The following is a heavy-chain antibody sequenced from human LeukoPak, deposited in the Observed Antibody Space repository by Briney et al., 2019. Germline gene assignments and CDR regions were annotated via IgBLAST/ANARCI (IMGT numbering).Heavy chain of an antibody. CDR3: ARIGSGWYVGH. J-gene: IGHJ5*02. CDR1: GFTFSTYW. Sequence: GSLRLSCAASGFTFSTYWMSWVRQAPGKGLEWVANIKQDGGEKYYVDSVTGRFTISRDNTRNSLFLQMNSLRAEDTALYYCARIGSGWYVGHWGQGTLVTVSS. V-gene: IGHV3-7*03. D-gene: IGHD6-19*01. CDR2: IKQDGGEK.